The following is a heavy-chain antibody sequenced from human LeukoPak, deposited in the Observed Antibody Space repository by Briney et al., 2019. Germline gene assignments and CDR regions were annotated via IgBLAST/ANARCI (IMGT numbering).Heavy chain of an antibody. CDR1: GFTFSSYG. CDR2: IWYDGSNK. J-gene: IGHJ4*02. Sequence: GGSLRLSCAASGFTFSSYGMHWVRQAPGKGLEWVAVIWYDGSNKYYADSVKGRFTISRDNSKNTLYLQMNSLSAEDTAVYYCAKALLYYDSSGPTDYWGQGTLVTASS. V-gene: IGHV3-33*06. CDR3: AKALLYYDSSGPTDY. D-gene: IGHD3-22*01.